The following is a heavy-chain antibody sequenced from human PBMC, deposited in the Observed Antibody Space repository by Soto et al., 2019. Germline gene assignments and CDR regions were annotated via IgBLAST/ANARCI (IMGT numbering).Heavy chain of an antibody. Sequence: SETLSLTCTVSGGSISSTSYYWGWIRQPPGKGLEWIGSIYYSGNTYYNPSLKSRVTISVDTSKNQFSLKLSSVTAADTALYYCASSTPTLTPIFWGHRTPVTVS. CDR3: ASSTPTLTPIF. D-gene: IGHD4-17*01. CDR1: GGSISSTSYY. J-gene: IGHJ4*01. CDR2: IYYSGNT. V-gene: IGHV4-39*01.